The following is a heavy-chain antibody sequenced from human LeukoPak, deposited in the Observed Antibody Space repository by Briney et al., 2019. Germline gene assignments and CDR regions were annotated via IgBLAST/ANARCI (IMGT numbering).Heavy chain of an antibody. Sequence: ASVKVSCEASGYTFTSYGISWVRQAPGQGLEWMGWNSAYNGNTNYAQKLQGRVTMTTDTSTSTAYMELRSLRSDDTAVYYCARWHKQYGSGSYYKVWGQGTLVTVSS. CDR1: GYTFTSYG. D-gene: IGHD3-10*01. CDR3: ARWHKQYGSGSYYKV. CDR2: NSAYNGNT. J-gene: IGHJ4*02. V-gene: IGHV1-18*01.